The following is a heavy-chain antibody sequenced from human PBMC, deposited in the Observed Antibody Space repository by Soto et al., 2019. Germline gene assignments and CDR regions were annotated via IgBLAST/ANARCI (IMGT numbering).Heavy chain of an antibody. D-gene: IGHD1-7*01. V-gene: IGHV4-34*01. J-gene: IGHJ5*02. CDR1: GGSISSYY. CDR3: ARGGITGTTDNWFDP. CDR2: INHSGST. Sequence: ASETLSLTCTVSGGSISSYYWSWIRQPPGKGLEWIGEINHSGSTNYNPSLKSRVTISVDTSKNQFSLKLSSVTAADTAVYYCARGGITGTTDNWFDPWGQGTLVTVSS.